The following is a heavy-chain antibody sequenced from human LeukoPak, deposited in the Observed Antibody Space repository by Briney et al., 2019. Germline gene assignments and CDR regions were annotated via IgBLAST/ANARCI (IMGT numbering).Heavy chain of an antibody. CDR1: GGSISSGSYY. Sequence: SQTLSLTCTVSGGSISSGSYYWSWIRQPAGTGLEWIGRIYTSGSTNYNPSLKSRVTISVDTSKNQFSLKLSSVTAADTAVYYCARGVYYDFWSGYFNNWFDPWGQGTLVTVSS. D-gene: IGHD3-3*01. V-gene: IGHV4-61*02. CDR2: IYTSGST. CDR3: ARGVYYDFWSGYFNNWFDP. J-gene: IGHJ5*02.